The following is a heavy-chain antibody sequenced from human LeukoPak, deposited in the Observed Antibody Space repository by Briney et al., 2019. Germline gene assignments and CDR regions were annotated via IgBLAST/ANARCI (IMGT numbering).Heavy chain of an antibody. D-gene: IGHD6-6*01. CDR2: IYSGGGT. V-gene: IGHV3-66*01. J-gene: IGHJ4*02. Sequence: GGSLRLSCAASGFTVSNNYMRWVRQAPGKGPEWVSLIYSGGGTYYADAVKGRFTISRDGSKNMLYLQMDSLRAEDTAIYYCARDPPAVAANTYGWGQGTLVTVSS. CDR3: ARDPPAVAANTYG. CDR1: GFTVSNNY.